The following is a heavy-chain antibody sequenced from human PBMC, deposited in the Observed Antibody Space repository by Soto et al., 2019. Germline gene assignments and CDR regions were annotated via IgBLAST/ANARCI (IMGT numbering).Heavy chain of an antibody. Sequence: SVKVSCKASGYTFTYRYLHWVRQAPGQALEWMGWITPFNGNTNYAQKFQDRVTLSRDRSMSTAYMELSSLRSDDTAMYYCASEDGGGGLDYWGQGTLVTVSS. CDR1: GYTFTYRY. V-gene: IGHV1-45*02. J-gene: IGHJ4*02. CDR2: ITPFNGNT. D-gene: IGHD2-21*01. CDR3: ASEDGGGGLDY.